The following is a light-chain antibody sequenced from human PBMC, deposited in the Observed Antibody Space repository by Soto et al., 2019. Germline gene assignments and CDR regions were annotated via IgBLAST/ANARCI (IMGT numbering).Light chain of an antibody. Sequence: IQLTQSPSSLSASVGDRVTITCRASQGISSYLAWYQQKPGKAPKLLIYAASTLQSGVPSRFSGSGSRTDFTLAISSLQPEDFATYYCQQLTFGGGTKVEIK. V-gene: IGKV1-9*01. CDR3: QQLT. CDR2: AAS. CDR1: QGISSY. J-gene: IGKJ4*02.